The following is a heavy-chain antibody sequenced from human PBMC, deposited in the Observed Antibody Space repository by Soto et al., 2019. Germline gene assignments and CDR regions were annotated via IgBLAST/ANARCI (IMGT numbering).Heavy chain of an antibody. CDR2: INPSGGST. CDR1: GYTFTSYY. J-gene: IGHJ4*02. V-gene: IGHV1-46*01. D-gene: IGHD5-12*01. CDR3: ARGSGYDLRHFDC. Sequence: QVQLVQSGAEVKKPGASVKVSCKASGYTFTSYYMHWVRQAPGQGLEWMGIINPSGGSTSYAQKFQGRLTMTRDTSTSTVYMELSSLISEDAASFYCARGSGYDLRHFDCWGQGTLVTVSS.